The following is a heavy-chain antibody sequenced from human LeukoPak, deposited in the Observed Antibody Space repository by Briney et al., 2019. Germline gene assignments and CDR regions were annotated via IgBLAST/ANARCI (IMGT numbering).Heavy chain of an antibody. J-gene: IGHJ4*02. V-gene: IGHV3-7*02. Sequence: GGSLRLSCAASGFTLSSYWMSWVRQGPGTGREWVAHIKHDGSEKYYVDSVEGRFTISRENAQNSLYLQMNRPRAEDTAVYYCATAIRGPTGSWGQGTLVTVSS. CDR3: ATAIRGPTGS. CDR2: IKHDGSEK. D-gene: IGHD2-21*01. CDR1: GFTLSSYW.